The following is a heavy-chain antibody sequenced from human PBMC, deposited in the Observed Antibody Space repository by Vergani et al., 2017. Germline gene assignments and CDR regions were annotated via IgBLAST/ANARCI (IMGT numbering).Heavy chain of an antibody. V-gene: IGHV3-48*04. CDR3: ARDFVYLDTAMVAEYYYYGMDV. J-gene: IGHJ6*02. D-gene: IGHD5-18*01. CDR1: GFTFSSYS. CDR2: ISSSSSTI. Sequence: EVQLVESGGGLVQPGGSLRLSCAASGFTFSSYSMNWVRQAPGKGLEWVSYISSSSSTIYYADSVKGRFTISRDNAKNSLYLQMNSLRAEDTAVYYCARDFVYLDTAMVAEYYYYGMDVWGQGP.